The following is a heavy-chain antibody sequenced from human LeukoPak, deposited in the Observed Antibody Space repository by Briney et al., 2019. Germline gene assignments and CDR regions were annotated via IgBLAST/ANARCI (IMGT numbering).Heavy chain of an antibody. V-gene: IGHV1-18*01. Sequence: ASVKVSCKASGYTFTSYGISWVRQAPGQGLEWMGWISAYNGNTNYAQKLQGRVTMTTDTSTSTAYMELRSLRSDDTAVYYCARGCSSTSCSNWFDPWGQGTLVTVSS. CDR3: ARGCSSTSCSNWFDP. CDR2: ISAYNGNT. D-gene: IGHD2-2*01. CDR1: GYTFTSYG. J-gene: IGHJ5*02.